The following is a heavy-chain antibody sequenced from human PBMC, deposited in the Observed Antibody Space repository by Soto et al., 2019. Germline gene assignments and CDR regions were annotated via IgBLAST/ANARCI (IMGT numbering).Heavy chain of an antibody. CDR3: ARVPGP. J-gene: IGHJ5*02. CDR1: GGSISSCGYS. Sequence: SETLSLTCAVSGGSISSCGYSWSWIRQPPGKGLEWIGYIYHSGSTYYNPSLKSRVTISVDRSKNQFSLKLSSVTAADTAMYYCARVPGPWGQGTLVTVSS. CDR2: IYHSGST. V-gene: IGHV4-30-2*01.